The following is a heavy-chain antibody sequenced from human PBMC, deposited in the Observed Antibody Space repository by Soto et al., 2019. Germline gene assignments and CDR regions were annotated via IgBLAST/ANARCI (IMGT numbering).Heavy chain of an antibody. J-gene: IGHJ3*02. CDR2: IYYSGST. V-gene: IGHV4-31*03. Sequence: SETLSLTCTVSGGSISSGGYYWSWIRQHPGKGLEWIGYIYYSGSTYYNPSLKSRVTISVDTSKNQFSLKLSSVTAADTAVYYCARSNELRTHDAFDIWGQGTMVTVSS. CDR3: ARSNELRTHDAFDI. D-gene: IGHD1-7*01. CDR1: GGSISSGGYY.